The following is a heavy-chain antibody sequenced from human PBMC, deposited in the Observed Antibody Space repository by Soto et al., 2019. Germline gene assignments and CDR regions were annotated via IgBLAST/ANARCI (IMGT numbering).Heavy chain of an antibody. V-gene: IGHV3-13*01. J-gene: IGHJ5*02. CDR2: IGTQHDT. D-gene: IGHD2-8*02. CDR3: ARQASYWHGGGGWIDP. CDR1: GFTFSAYD. Sequence: EVQLVESGGGLVQPGGSLRLSCAASGFTFSAYDMHWVRQATGKGLEWVSAIGTQHDTYYPESVKGRFTISRENAKNSLYLQMTSLGAGDTAVYYCARQASYWHGGGGWIDPWGQGTLVTVSS.